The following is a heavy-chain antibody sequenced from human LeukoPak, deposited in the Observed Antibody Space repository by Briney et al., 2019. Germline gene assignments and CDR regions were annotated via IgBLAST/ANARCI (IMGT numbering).Heavy chain of an antibody. V-gene: IGHV3-74*01. CDR3: ARDPRNKGFDP. CDR2: INGDGSST. Sequence: GGSLRLSCAASGFTLSYYWMHWVRQGPGKGLVWVSTINGDGSSTDYADSVKGRFTISRDNAKNTLYLEMNSLRVEDTAVYYCARDPRNKGFDPWGQGTLVTVSS. J-gene: IGHJ5*02. D-gene: IGHD1/OR15-1a*01. CDR1: GFTLSYYW.